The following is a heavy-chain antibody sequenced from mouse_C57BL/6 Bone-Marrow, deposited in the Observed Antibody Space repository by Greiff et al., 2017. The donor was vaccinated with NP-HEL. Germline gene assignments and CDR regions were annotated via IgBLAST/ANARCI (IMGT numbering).Heavy chain of an antibody. D-gene: IGHD3-2*02. J-gene: IGHJ2*01. CDR2: ISDGGSYT. V-gene: IGHV5-4*03. CDR1: GFTFSSYA. Sequence: EVKVEESGGGLVKPGGSLKLSCAASGFTFSSYAMSWVRQTPEKRLEWVATISDGGSYTYYPDNVKGRFTISRDNAKNNLYLQMSHLKSEDTAMYYCARGETAQVFDYWGQGTTLTVSS. CDR3: ARGETAQVFDY.